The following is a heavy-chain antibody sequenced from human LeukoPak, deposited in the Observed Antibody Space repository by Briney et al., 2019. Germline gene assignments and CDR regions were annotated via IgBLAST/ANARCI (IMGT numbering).Heavy chain of an antibody. J-gene: IGHJ4*02. CDR2: INSNSGAT. V-gene: IGHV1-2*02. CDR3: ARETTEADDY. Sequence: ASVKVSRKASGYTFNIHYIHWVRQAPGQGLEWVGWINSNSGATQYAQKFQGRVIMTTDTSITTVYMELSRLRSDDTAVYYCARETTEADDYWGQGTLVTVSS. CDR1: GYTFNIHY. D-gene: IGHD1-1*01.